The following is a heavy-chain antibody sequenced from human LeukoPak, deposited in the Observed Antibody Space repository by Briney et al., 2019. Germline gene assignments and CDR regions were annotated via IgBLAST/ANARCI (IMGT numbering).Heavy chain of an antibody. CDR2: IYYSGST. J-gene: IGHJ4*02. CDR3: ARIPTVTFFDY. D-gene: IGHD4-17*01. CDR1: GDSISSYY. Sequence: SETLSLTCTASGDSISSYYWSWIRQPPGKGLEWIGYIYYSGSTNYKSSLKSGVTISVDTSKNQFSLKLSSVTAADTAVYYCARIPTVTFFDYWGQGTLVTVSS. V-gene: IGHV4-59*12.